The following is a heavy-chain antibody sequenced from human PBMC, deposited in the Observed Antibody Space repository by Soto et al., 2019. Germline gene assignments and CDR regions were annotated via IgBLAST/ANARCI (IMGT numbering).Heavy chain of an antibody. CDR3: AKHTYSDFWPGHYYYLDF. J-gene: IGHJ4*02. CDR1: RFTFNTFA. CDR2: INAGGGNT. Sequence: GGSLRLSCVISRFTFNTFAMSWVRQAPREGLEWVPAINAGGGNTHYADSVKGRFTISRDNSKNTLYLQMDSLRAEDTAVYYCAKHTYSDFWPGHYYYLDFWGQGTLVTVSS. V-gene: IGHV3-23*01. D-gene: IGHD3-3*01.